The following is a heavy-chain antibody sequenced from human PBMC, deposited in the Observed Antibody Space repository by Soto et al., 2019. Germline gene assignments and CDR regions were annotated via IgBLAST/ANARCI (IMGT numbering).Heavy chain of an antibody. CDR1: GFMFSSYT. V-gene: IGHV3-21*06. Sequence: GGSLRLSCAASGFMFSSYTMNWVRQAPGKGLEWLSSISDDSSYIDYADSLRGRFTVSRDNARNSLYLQIDSPGAEDTAVYYCATPYYFDHWGPGTLVTVSS. J-gene: IGHJ4*02. CDR2: ISDDSSYI. CDR3: ATPYYFDH. D-gene: IGHD3-16*01.